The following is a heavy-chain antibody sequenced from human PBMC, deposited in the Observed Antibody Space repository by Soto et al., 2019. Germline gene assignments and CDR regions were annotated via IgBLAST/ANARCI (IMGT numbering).Heavy chain of an antibody. Sequence: ASVQVSCKASGYTFTSYAMHWVRQAPGQRLEWMGWINAGNGNTKYSQKFQGRVTITKNTSASTAYMELSSLRSEDTAVYYCARGPLRNWFDPWGQGTLVTVSS. CDR3: ARGPLRNWFDP. J-gene: IGHJ5*02. CDR1: GYTFTSYA. V-gene: IGHV1-3*01. CDR2: INAGNGNT. D-gene: IGHD5-12*01.